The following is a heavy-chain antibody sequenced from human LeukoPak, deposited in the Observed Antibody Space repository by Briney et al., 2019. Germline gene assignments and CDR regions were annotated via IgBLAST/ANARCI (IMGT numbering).Heavy chain of an antibody. CDR2: ISGSGGST. CDR3: AKEGGYDSGVYFDY. D-gene: IGHD5-12*01. V-gene: IGHV3-23*01. CDR1: GFTFSSYA. Sequence: GGSLRLSCAASGFTFSSYAKRWVRQAPGKGLEWVSAISGSGGSTYYADSVKGRFTISRDNSKNTLYLQMNSLRAEDTAVYYCAKEGGYDSGVYFDYWGQGTLVTVSS. J-gene: IGHJ4*02.